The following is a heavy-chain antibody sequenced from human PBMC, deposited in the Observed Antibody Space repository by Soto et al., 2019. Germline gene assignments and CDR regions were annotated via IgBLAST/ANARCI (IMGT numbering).Heavy chain of an antibody. D-gene: IGHD3-22*01. Sequence: ASVKVSCKASGYTFTSYGISWVRQAPGQGLEWMGWISAYNGNTNYAQKLQGRVTMTTDTSTSTAYMELRSLRSDDTAVYYCARVRMTYYYDSSGYFKFDYWGQGTLVTVSS. V-gene: IGHV1-18*01. J-gene: IGHJ4*02. CDR3: ARVRMTYYYDSSGYFKFDY. CDR2: ISAYNGNT. CDR1: GYTFTSYG.